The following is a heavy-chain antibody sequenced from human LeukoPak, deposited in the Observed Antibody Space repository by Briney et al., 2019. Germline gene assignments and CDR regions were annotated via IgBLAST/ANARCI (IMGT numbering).Heavy chain of an antibody. J-gene: IGHJ6*03. CDR3: ARDRIISRGEYYYYMDV. Sequence: GGSLRLSCAASGFTVSSNYMSWVRQAPGKGLEWVAVISYDGSNKYYADSVKGRFTISRDNSKNTLYLQMNSLRAEDTAVYYCARDRIISRGEYYYYMDVWGKGTTVTVSS. D-gene: IGHD3-16*01. CDR1: GFTVSSNY. CDR2: ISYDGSNK. V-gene: IGHV3-30*03.